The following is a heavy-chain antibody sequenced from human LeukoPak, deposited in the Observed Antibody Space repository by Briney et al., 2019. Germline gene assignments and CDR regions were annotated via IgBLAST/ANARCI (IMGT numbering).Heavy chain of an antibody. Sequence: SETLSLNCTVSGGSISSHYWSWIRQPPGKGLEGIGYIYYSGSTNYNSSLKSRVPISVDTSKNQFSLKLSSVTAADTAVYYCARESGFANNWFDPWGQGTLVTVSS. J-gene: IGHJ5*02. CDR3: ARESGFANNWFDP. V-gene: IGHV4-59*11. CDR1: GGSISSHY. CDR2: IYYSGST. D-gene: IGHD3-10*01.